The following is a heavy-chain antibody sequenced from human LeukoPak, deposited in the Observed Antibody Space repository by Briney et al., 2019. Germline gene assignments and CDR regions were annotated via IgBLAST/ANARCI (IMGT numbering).Heavy chain of an antibody. CDR3: AKDKVPHSSSWYSTFDY. D-gene: IGHD6-13*01. V-gene: IGHV3-48*01. CDR1: GFTFSSYS. Sequence: AGGSLRLSCAASGFTFSSYSINWVRQAPWKGLEWLSYISSSSSTIYYADSVKGRFTISRDNSKNTLYLQMNSLRAEDTAVYYCAKDKVPHSSSWYSTFDYWGQGTLVTVSS. CDR2: ISSSSSTI. J-gene: IGHJ4*02.